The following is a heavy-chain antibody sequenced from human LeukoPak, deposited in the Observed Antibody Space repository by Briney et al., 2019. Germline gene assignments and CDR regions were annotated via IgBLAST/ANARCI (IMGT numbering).Heavy chain of an antibody. Sequence: SETLSLTCTVSGGSISSYYWSWIRQPPGKGLEWIGYIYYSGSTNYNPSLKSRVTISVDTSKNQFSLKLSSVTAADTAVYYCARVQVGATTYYYYYMDVWGKGITVTVSS. J-gene: IGHJ6*03. CDR1: GGSISSYY. D-gene: IGHD1-26*01. CDR3: ARVQVGATTYYYYYMDV. CDR2: IYYSGST. V-gene: IGHV4-59*01.